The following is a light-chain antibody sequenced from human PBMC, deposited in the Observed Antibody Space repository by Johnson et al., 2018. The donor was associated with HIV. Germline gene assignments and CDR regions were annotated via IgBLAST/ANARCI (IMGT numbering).Light chain of an antibody. Sequence: QSVLTQPPSVSAAPGQKVTISCSGSSSNIGNNYVSWYQQLPGTAPKLLIYDNNKRPSEIPDRFSGSKSGTSATLGITGLQTGDEADYYCGTWDSSLSAGVFGTGTKVTV. CDR1: SSNIGNNY. V-gene: IGLV1-51*01. J-gene: IGLJ1*01. CDR2: DNN. CDR3: GTWDSSLSAGV.